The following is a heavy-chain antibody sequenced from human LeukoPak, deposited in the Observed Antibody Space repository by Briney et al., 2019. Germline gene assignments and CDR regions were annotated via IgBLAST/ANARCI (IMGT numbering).Heavy chain of an antibody. V-gene: IGHV3-23*01. Sequence: GGSLRLSCAASGFTFNNFAMSWVRQAPGKGLEWVSGISGSGGGTYYADSVKGRFTISRDNSKNTLYLQMNSLRAEDTAVYYCAKDPYGDYVRYFDYWGQGTLVTVSS. CDR1: GFTFNNFA. CDR2: ISGSGGGT. J-gene: IGHJ4*02. CDR3: AKDPYGDYVRYFDY. D-gene: IGHD4-17*01.